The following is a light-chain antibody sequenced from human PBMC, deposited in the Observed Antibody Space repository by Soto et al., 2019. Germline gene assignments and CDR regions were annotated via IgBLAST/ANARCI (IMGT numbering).Light chain of an antibody. CDR3: HQLNSHPRT. CDR1: QGISSY. CDR2: AAS. Sequence: IQVTQSPASLSASVGDRVTITCRASQGISSYLAWYQQKPGKASKLLIYAASALQSGVPSRCSGSGSGTDFILTISSLQPEDFATYYCHQLNSHPRTFGQGTKVEI. J-gene: IGKJ1*01. V-gene: IGKV1-9*01.